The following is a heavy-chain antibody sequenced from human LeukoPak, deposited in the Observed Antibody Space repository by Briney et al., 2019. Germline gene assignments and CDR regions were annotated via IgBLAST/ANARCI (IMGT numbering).Heavy chain of an antibody. D-gene: IGHD6-19*01. J-gene: IGHJ4*02. Sequence: GESLKISCKGSGYSFTSYWIGWVRQMPGKGLGWMGIIYPGDSDTRYSPSFQGQVTISADKSISTAYLQWSSLKASDTAMYYCARHGDTSGWYPRYWGQGTLVTDSS. CDR2: IYPGDSDT. V-gene: IGHV5-51*01. CDR3: ARHGDTSGWYPRY. CDR1: GYSFTSYW.